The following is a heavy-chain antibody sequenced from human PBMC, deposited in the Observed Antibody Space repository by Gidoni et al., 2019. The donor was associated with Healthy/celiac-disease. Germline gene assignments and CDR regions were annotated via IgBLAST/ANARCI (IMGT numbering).Heavy chain of an antibody. CDR3: AKDNSGPLLFDY. V-gene: IGHV3-23*04. CDR1: GFTFSSYA. CDR2: ISGSCGST. D-gene: IGHD5-12*01. Sequence: EVQLVESGGGLVLLGGSLRPSCAASGFTFSSYAMSWVRPAPGKGLEWVSAISGSCGSTYYADSVKGRFTISRDNAKNTRYLQMNSLRAEDTAVYYCAKDNSGPLLFDYWGQGTLVTVSS. J-gene: IGHJ4*02.